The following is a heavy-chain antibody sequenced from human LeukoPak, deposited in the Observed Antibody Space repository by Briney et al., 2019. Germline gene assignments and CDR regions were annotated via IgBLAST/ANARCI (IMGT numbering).Heavy chain of an antibody. CDR1: GYTFIAYY. CDR2: INPGGDNT. CDR3: ARIRDGYNDAYDI. V-gene: IGHV1-46*01. J-gene: IGHJ3*02. D-gene: IGHD5-24*01. Sequence: GASVKVSCKASGYTFIAYYIHWVRQAPGQGLEWMGLINPGGDNTNYAQNFQGRVTMTRDTSASTVYMELSSLRSEDTAIYYCARIRDGYNDAYDIWGQGTVVTVPS.